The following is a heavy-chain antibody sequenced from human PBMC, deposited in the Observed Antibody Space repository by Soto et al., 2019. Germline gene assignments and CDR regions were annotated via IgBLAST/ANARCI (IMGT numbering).Heavy chain of an antibody. J-gene: IGHJ4*02. CDR1: GLRFTSFA. CDR2: ISVHGHNK. CDR3: AREGPDDFWSRFDY. Sequence: QVQLVESGGGVVQPGRSLRLSCTASGLRFTSFAMHWVRQAPGKGLEWVAVISVHGHNKHYADSVQGRFTISRDNSDNTLYLQMNSLRAEDTAVYYCAREGPDDFWSRFDYWGQGTLVTVSS. V-gene: IGHV3-30-3*01. D-gene: IGHD3-3*01.